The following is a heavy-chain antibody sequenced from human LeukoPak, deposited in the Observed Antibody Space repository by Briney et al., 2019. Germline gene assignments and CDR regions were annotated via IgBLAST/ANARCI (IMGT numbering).Heavy chain of an antibody. CDR3: VRWGYHSSGSYPYLNAFDI. J-gene: IGHJ3*02. V-gene: IGHV3-21*01. CDR2: IASTGDFI. D-gene: IGHD3-22*01. Sequence: KSGGSLRLSCEASGFTFNIYTMAWVRQAPGKSLERVSSIASTGDFINYADSLKGRFTISRDNAENSLFLQMDRLRVEDTAVYYCVRWGYHSSGSYPYLNAFDIWGQGSMVTVSS. CDR1: GFTFNIYT.